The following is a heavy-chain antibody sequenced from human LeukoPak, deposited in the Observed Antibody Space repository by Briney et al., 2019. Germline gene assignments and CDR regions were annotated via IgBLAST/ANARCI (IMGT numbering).Heavy chain of an antibody. J-gene: IGHJ4*02. CDR1: GYVFITYG. Sequence: ASAKVSCKASGYVFITYGINWVRQAPGQGLEWMGWISAYNGNTNYAQKLQGRVTMTTDTSTSTAYMELRSLRSDDTAVYYCARVPTLSYYYDSSGYCGYWGQGTLVTVSS. D-gene: IGHD3-22*01. CDR3: ARVPTLSYYYDSSGYCGY. V-gene: IGHV1-18*01. CDR2: ISAYNGNT.